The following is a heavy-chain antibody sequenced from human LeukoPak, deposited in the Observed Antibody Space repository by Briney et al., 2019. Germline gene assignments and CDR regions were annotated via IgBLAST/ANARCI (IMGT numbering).Heavy chain of an antibody. CDR1: GYTFTSYY. D-gene: IGHD3-3*01. Sequence: ASVKVSCKASGYTFTSYYMHWVRQAPGQGLEWMGIINPSGGSTSYAQKFQGRVTMTRDTSTSTAYMELRSLRSDGTAVYYCARVYPSSYYDFWSGYANFDYWGQGTLVTVSS. CDR3: ARVYPSSYYDFWSGYANFDY. CDR2: INPSGGST. J-gene: IGHJ4*02. V-gene: IGHV1-46*01.